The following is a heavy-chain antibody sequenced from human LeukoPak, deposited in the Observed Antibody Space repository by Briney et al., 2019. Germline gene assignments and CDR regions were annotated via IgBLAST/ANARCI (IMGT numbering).Heavy chain of an antibody. Sequence: SETLSLTCAVYGGSFSGYYWSWIRQPPGKGLEWIGEINHSGSTNYNPSLKSRVTISVDTSKNQFSLKLSSVTAADTAVYYCARGIFGSGSPYYYGMDVWGQGTTVTVSS. V-gene: IGHV4-34*01. CDR3: ARGIFGSGSPYYYGMDV. CDR2: INHSGST. CDR1: GGSFSGYY. D-gene: IGHD3-10*01. J-gene: IGHJ6*02.